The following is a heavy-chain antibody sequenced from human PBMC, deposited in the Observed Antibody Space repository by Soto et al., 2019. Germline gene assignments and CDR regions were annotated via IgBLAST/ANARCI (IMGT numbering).Heavy chain of an antibody. J-gene: IGHJ4*02. CDR1: GFTSSSYT. CDR2: ISGSGASI. Sequence: LRLSCAASGFTSSSYTMTWVRQAPGKGLEWVSGISGSGASIYYADSVKGRFTISRDNSKNTLYLQMDSLRAEDTAVYYCAKGAYYDFWSGYADDYWGQGTLVTVSS. CDR3: AKGAYYDFWSGYADDY. V-gene: IGHV3-23*01. D-gene: IGHD3-3*01.